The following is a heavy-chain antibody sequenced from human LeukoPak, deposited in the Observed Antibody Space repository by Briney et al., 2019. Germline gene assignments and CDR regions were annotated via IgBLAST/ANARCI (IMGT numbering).Heavy chain of an antibody. D-gene: IGHD6-6*01. CDR3: ARDRKQLVVSYGMDV. CDR1: GYTFDNYG. CDR2: IIPIFGTA. V-gene: IGHV1-69*13. Sequence: GASVKVSCKVSGYTFDNYGISWVRQAPGQGLEWMGGIIPIFGTANYAQKFQGRVTVTADESTSTAYMELSSLRSEDTAVYYCARDRKQLVVSYGMDVWGQGTTVTVSS. J-gene: IGHJ6*02.